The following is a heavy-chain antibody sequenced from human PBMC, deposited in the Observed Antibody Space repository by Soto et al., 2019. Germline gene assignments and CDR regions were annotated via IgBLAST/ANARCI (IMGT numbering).Heavy chain of an antibody. CDR3: AREGEYSYGFRY. J-gene: IGHJ4*02. Sequence: ASVKVSCKASGYTFTGYYIHWVRQAPGQGLEWMGWINPNSGGTNYAQKFQGRVTMTRDTSISTAYMELSRLRSDDTAVYYCAREGEYSYGFRYWGQGTLVTVSS. V-gene: IGHV1-2*02. CDR1: GYTFTGYY. D-gene: IGHD5-18*01. CDR2: INPNSGGT.